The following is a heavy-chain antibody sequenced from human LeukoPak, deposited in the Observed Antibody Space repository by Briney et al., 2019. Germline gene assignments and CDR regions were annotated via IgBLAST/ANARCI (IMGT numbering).Heavy chain of an antibody. CDR3: ARILGAYYYDSSGYYPYYFDY. Sequence: SGPVLVKPTETLTLTCTVSGSSLSNARMGVSWIRQPPGKALEWLAHIFSNDEKSYSTSLKSRLTISKDTSKSQVVLTMTNMDPVDTATYYYARILGAYYYDSSGYYPYYFDYWGQGTLVTVSS. CDR2: IFSNDEK. D-gene: IGHD3-22*01. CDR1: GSSLSNARMG. V-gene: IGHV2-26*01. J-gene: IGHJ4*02.